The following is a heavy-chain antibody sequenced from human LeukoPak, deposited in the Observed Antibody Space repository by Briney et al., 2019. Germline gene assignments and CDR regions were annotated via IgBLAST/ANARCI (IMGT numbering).Heavy chain of an antibody. D-gene: IGHD6-19*01. V-gene: IGHV3-33*06. CDR1: GFTFSSYG. Sequence: AGGSLRLSCAASGFTFSSYGMHWVRQAPGKGLEWVAVIWYDGSNKYYADSVKGRFTISRDNSKNMLYLQMNSLRAEDTAVYYCAKSRGRAVAGTPLVCWGQGTLVTVSS. J-gene: IGHJ4*02. CDR3: AKSRGRAVAGTPLVC. CDR2: IWYDGSNK.